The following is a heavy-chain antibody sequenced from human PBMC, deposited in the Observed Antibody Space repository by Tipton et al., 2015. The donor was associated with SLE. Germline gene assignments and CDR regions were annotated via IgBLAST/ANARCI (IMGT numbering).Heavy chain of an antibody. CDR3: ARAERDTAMVTMGGY. CDR1: GFTVSINY. J-gene: IGHJ4*02. Sequence: GSLRLSCAASGFTVSINYMSWVRQAPGKGLEWVSVIYSGGSTYYADSVKGRFTISRDNSKNTLYLQMNSLRAEDTAVYYCARAERDTAMVTMGGYWGQGTLVTVSS. V-gene: IGHV3-53*05. D-gene: IGHD5-18*01. CDR2: IYSGGST.